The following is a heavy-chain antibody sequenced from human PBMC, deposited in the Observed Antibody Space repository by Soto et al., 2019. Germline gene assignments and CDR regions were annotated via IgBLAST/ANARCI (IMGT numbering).Heavy chain of an antibody. V-gene: IGHV3-21*01. J-gene: IGHJ4*02. CDR3: ARESEGLTSNFDY. CDR1: GFTFTRYS. CDR2: ISSNTNYI. Sequence: EVQLVESGGGLVKPGGSLRLSCAASGFTFTRYSMNWVRQAPGKGLEWVSSISSNTNYIYYGDSMKGRFTISRDNAKNSLYLEMNSLRAEDTAVYYCARESEGLTSNFDYWGQGTLVTVSS.